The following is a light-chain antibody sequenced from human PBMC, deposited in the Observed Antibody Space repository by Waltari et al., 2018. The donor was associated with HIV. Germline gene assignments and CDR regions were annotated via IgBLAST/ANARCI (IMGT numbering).Light chain of an antibody. CDR1: SSDIGAYDY. CDR3: SSYGGVASYLI. CDR2: DVN. Sequence: HSALTQPRSVSGSPGQSVTISCTGTSSDIGAYDYVSLFQKFPGRAPKLLIFDVNKRPSGVPDRFSGFKSGDTASLTISGLQPDDESDYFCSSYGGVASYLIFGGGTTLTVL. J-gene: IGLJ2*01. V-gene: IGLV2-11*01.